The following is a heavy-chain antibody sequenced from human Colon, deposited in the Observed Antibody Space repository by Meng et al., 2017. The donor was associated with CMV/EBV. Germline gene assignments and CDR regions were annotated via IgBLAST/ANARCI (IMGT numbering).Heavy chain of an antibody. CDR1: GDSITGYY. Sequence: SETLSLTCNVSGDSITGYYWTWIRQPPGKGLEWIGEINHSVSTNYNPSLKSRVTISVDTSKNQFSLKLSSVTAADTAVYYCARYSSPMGFDPWGQGTLVTVSS. CDR2: INHSVST. D-gene: IGHD6-13*01. CDR3: ARYSSPMGFDP. J-gene: IGHJ5*02. V-gene: IGHV4-34*01.